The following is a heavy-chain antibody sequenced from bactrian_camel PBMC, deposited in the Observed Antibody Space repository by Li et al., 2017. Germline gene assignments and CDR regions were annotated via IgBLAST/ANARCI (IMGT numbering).Heavy chain of an antibody. Sequence: HVQLVESGGGSVQAGGSRRLSCKVSGLTDAIDCLKWFRQAPGKEREGVAAMDNKNPATYADSVKDRFTISRDSARVTLILQMNSLTPEDTAMYYCAADSGSYSTYDRCAYWGRGTQVTVS. J-gene: IGHJ4*01. CDR3: AADSGSYSTYDRCAY. D-gene: IGHD3*01. V-gene: IGHV3S6*01. CDR2: MDNKNPAT. CDR1: GLTDAIDC.